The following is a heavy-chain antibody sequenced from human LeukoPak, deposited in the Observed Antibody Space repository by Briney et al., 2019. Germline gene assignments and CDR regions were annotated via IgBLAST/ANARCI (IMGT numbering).Heavy chain of an antibody. CDR2: IYYSGST. J-gene: IGHJ4*02. CDR3: ARLIVGATSVEY. Sequence: SETLSLTCTVSGGSVSSSSYYWGWIRQPPGKELERIASIYYSGSTYHNPSLKSRVTISVDTSKNQFSLKLSSVTAADTAVYYCARLIVGATSVEYWGQGNLVTVSS. CDR1: GGSVSSSSYY. V-gene: IGHV4-39*01. D-gene: IGHD1-26*01.